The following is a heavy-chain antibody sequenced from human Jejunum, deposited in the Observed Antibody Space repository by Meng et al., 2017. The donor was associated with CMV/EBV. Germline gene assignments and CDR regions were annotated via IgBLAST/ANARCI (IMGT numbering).Heavy chain of an antibody. J-gene: IGHJ5*02. CDR1: GGPISGSY. D-gene: IGHD3-16*01. V-gene: IGHV4-4*07. Sequence: VQTPESGQGLWTSSETLSPPCSVSGGPISGSYWSWVRQPAGKRLEWIGRFHPGGTTNYNPSLENRITVSVDSSKNQFFLKLTSVTAADTAIYYCARECVGEAYDCQWNYWFDPWGRGTLVTVSS. CDR3: ARECVGEAYDCQWNYWFDP. CDR2: FHPGGTT.